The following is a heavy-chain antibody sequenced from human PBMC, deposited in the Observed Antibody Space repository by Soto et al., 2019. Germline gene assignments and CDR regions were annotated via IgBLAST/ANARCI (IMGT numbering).Heavy chain of an antibody. CDR2: IWYDGSNK. J-gene: IGHJ4*02. CDR3: ARGAGRAAAGTGELDY. D-gene: IGHD6-13*01. Sequence: GGSLRLSCAASGFTFSSYGMHWVRQAPGKGLEWVAVIWYDGSNKYYADSVKGRFTISRDNSKNTLYLQMNSLRAEDTAVYYCARGAGRAAAGTGELDYWGQGTLVTVSS. V-gene: IGHV3-33*01. CDR1: GFTFSSYG.